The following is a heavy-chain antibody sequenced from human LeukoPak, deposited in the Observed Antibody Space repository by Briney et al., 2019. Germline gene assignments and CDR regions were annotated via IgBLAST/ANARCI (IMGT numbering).Heavy chain of an antibody. Sequence: GGSLRLSCAASGFTFSSYTMNWVRQAPGKGLEWVSSISSSSGHIYYADSVKGRFTISRDNAKNSLYLQLNSLRAEDTAVYYCVNDCSSSSCYDYWGQGTLVTVSS. V-gene: IGHV3-21*01. CDR2: ISSSSGHI. J-gene: IGHJ4*02. D-gene: IGHD2-2*01. CDR1: GFTFSSYT. CDR3: VNDCSSSSCYDY.